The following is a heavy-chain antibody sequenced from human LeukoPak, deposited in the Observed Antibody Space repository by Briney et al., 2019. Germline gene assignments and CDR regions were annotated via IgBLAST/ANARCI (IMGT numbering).Heavy chain of an antibody. Sequence: GGSLRLSCAASGFTFSNAWMSWVRQAPGKGLEWVGRIKSKTDDGTTDYAAPVKGRFTISRDDSKNTLYLQMNSLKTEDTAVYYCTTLGGAPGDYWGQGTLVTVSS. V-gene: IGHV3-15*01. D-gene: IGHD1-26*01. J-gene: IGHJ4*02. CDR3: TTLGGAPGDY. CDR1: GFTFSNAW. CDR2: IKSKTDDGTT.